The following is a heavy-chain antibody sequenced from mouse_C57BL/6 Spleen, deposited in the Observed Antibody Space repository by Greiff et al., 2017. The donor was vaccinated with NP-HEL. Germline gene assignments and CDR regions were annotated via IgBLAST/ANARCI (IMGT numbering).Heavy chain of an antibody. J-gene: IGHJ3*01. D-gene: IGHD4-1*01. CDR1: GYAFSSSW. Sequence: QVQLQQSGPELVKPGASVKISCKASGYAFSSSWMNWVKQRPGKGLEWIGRIYPGDGDTNYNGKFKGKATLTADKSSSTAYMQLSSRTSEDSAVYFCARGGLGRIAYWGQGTLVTVSA. CDR2: IYPGDGDT. CDR3: ARGGLGRIAY. V-gene: IGHV1-82*01.